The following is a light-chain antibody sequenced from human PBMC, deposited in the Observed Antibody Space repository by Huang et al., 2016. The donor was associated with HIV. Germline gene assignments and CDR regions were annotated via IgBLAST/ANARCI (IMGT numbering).Light chain of an antibody. CDR2: GAS. V-gene: IGKV3-15*01. J-gene: IGKJ2*01. CDR1: QTINNN. CDR3: QQYSIWPYT. Sequence: EVMMTQSPATLSVSPGERTNLSCRASQTINNNLAWFQQKPGQSPSPLIYGASARAAGIPARFSGSGSGTEFTLTISSAQSEDFTLYYCQQYSIWPYTFGQGTKLEMK.